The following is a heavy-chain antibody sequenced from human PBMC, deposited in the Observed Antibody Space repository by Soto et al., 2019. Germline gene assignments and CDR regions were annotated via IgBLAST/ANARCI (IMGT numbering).Heavy chain of an antibody. Sequence: PSETLSLTXTVSGGSVSSGSYYWSWIRQPPGKGLEWIGYIYYSGSTNYNPSLKSRVTISVDTSKNQFSLKLSSVTAADTAVYYCARDKYYYDSSANKRRTGGMHVWGQGTTVTVSS. CDR3: ARDKYYYDSSANKRRTGGMHV. J-gene: IGHJ6*02. CDR2: IYYSGST. CDR1: GGSVSSGSYY. D-gene: IGHD3-22*01. V-gene: IGHV4-61*01.